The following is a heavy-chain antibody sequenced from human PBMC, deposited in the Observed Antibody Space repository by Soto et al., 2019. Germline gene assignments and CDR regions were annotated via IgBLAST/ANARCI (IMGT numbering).Heavy chain of an antibody. CDR1: GGSISSGGYY. CDR2: IYYSGST. V-gene: IGHV4-31*03. Sequence: QVQLQESGPGLVKPSQTLSLTCTVSGGSISSGGYYWNWIRQHPGKGLEWIGYIYYSGSTYYNPSPQSRGSMSVDTSKNQFSLKLSSVTAADTAVYYCARSVFPWGQGTLVTVSS. J-gene: IGHJ5*02. CDR3: ARSVFP.